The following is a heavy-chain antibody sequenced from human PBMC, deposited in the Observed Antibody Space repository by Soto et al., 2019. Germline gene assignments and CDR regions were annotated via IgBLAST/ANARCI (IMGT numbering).Heavy chain of an antibody. CDR1: GGSISSSRYY. J-gene: IGHJ4*02. Sequence: QLQLQESGPGLVKPSETLSLTCTVSGGSISSSRYYWGWIRQPPGKGLEWIGSLYYSGSTYHNPSLKSRVTISVDTAKNQSSLTLSSVTAADAAVYHCARHANYYGSGTYYSPFDYWGQGTLVTVSS. D-gene: IGHD3-10*01. CDR3: ARHANYYGSGTYYSPFDY. CDR2: LYYSGST. V-gene: IGHV4-39*01.